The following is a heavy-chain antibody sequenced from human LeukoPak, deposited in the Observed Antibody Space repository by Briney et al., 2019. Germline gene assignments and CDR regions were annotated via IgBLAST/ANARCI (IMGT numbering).Heavy chain of an antibody. J-gene: IGHJ3*02. Sequence: GGSLRLSCAASGFTFSNHAMSWVRQAPGKGLDWVSTISGSGDGTDYADSVKGRFTISRDNSKNTLYLQMNSLRAEDTAVYYCASPYSGSYGLAFDIWGQGTMVTVSS. CDR3: ASPYSGSYGLAFDI. CDR2: ISGSGDGT. V-gene: IGHV3-23*01. D-gene: IGHD1-26*01. CDR1: GFTFSNHA.